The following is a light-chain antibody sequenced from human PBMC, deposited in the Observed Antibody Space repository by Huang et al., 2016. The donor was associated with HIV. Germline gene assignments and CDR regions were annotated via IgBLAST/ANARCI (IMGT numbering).Light chain of an antibody. Sequence: VLTQSPGSMSLSPGETVTLSCRASQSVDSGYIAWYHQRPGQSPRLLGYGTSSRASGIPSRFSGSGSGRDFSLTITRLESEDFGVYYCHQYGNSMATFGQGTKVDI. J-gene: IGKJ2*01. CDR1: QSVDSGY. V-gene: IGKV3-20*01. CDR3: HQYGNSMAT. CDR2: GTS.